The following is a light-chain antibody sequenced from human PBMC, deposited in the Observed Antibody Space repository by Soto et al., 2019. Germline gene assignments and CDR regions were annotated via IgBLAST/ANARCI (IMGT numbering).Light chain of an antibody. CDR1: SSDVGGYNY. CDR3: SSYTNRNTVV. V-gene: IGLV2-14*03. CDR2: DVT. J-gene: IGLJ3*02. Sequence: QSVMTQPASVSGSPGRSITMFCTGTSSDVGGYNYVSWYQQRPGKPPKLMIYDVTNRPSGVSNRFSGSKSGSTASLTISGLQAEDEGDYYCSSYTNRNTVVFGGGTKLTVL.